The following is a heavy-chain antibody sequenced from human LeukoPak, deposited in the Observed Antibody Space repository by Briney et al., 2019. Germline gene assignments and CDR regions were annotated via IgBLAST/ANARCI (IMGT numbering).Heavy chain of an antibody. CDR2: IYPGDSDT. V-gene: IGHV5-51*01. CDR1: GYSFTSYW. D-gene: IGHD2-15*01. Sequence: GESLKISCKGSGYSFTSYWIGWVRQMPGKGLEWMGIIYPGDSDTRYSPSFQGQVTISADKSISTAYLQWSSLKASDTAMHYCARFLVVVAAKEYYFDYWGQGTLVTVSS. J-gene: IGHJ4*02. CDR3: ARFLVVVAAKEYYFDY.